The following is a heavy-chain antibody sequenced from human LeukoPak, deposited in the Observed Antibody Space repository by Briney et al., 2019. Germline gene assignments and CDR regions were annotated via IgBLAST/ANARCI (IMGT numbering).Heavy chain of an antibody. V-gene: IGHV3-53*01. J-gene: IGHJ1*01. CDR2: MYSSGAT. CDR1: GLNVGGNY. D-gene: IGHD6-13*01. CDR3: ARSITSSWYGDFQH. Sequence: GGSLRLSCAASGLNVGGNYMSWVRQAPGKGPEWVSVMYSSGATSYADSVKGRFTISRDNSKNTLYLQMNTLRAEDTAVYYCARSITSSWYGDFQHWGQGTLVTVSS.